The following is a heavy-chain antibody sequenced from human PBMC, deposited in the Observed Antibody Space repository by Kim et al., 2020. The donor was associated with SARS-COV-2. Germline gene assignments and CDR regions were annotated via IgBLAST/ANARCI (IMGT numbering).Heavy chain of an antibody. CDR3: AKGGFANGGGFDI. CDR2: ISWNSGRM. CDR1: GFTFGDYA. J-gene: IGHJ3*02. D-gene: IGHD3-16*01. V-gene: IGHV3-9*01. Sequence: GGSLRLSCAASGFTFGDYAMYWVRQGPGKGLEWVSGISWNSGRMDYAESVKGRFTISRDNAKSSLFLQMNSLRAEDTALYYCAKGGFANGGGFDIWGQGT.